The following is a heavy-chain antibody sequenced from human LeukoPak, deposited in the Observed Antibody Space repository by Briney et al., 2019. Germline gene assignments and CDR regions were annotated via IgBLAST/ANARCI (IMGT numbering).Heavy chain of an antibody. D-gene: IGHD4-17*01. Sequence: GGSLRLSCAPSGFTFSSYATSWVRQAPGKGLEWGSAISGSGGSTYYADSVKGRFTISRDNSKNTLYLQMNSLRAEDTAVHYCAKAIYGDYAGPYYFDYWGQGTLVTVSS. CDR3: AKAIYGDYAGPYYFDY. CDR1: GFTFSSYA. J-gene: IGHJ4*02. V-gene: IGHV3-23*01. CDR2: ISGSGGST.